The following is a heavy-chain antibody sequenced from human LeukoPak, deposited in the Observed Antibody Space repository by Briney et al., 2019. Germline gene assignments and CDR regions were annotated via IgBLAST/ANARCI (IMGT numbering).Heavy chain of an antibody. Sequence: GVSLKISCKGSGYSFTSYWIGWVRQMPGKGLEWMGSIYPGDSDTRYSPSFQGQVTISADKSISTAYLQWSSLKASDTAMYYCARLLQFSERSGGSSLFAFNIWGQGTVVTVSS. CDR2: IYPGDSDT. J-gene: IGHJ3*02. V-gene: IGHV5-51*01. CDR1: GYSFTSYW. CDR3: ARLLQFSERSGGSSLFAFNI. D-gene: IGHD2-15*01.